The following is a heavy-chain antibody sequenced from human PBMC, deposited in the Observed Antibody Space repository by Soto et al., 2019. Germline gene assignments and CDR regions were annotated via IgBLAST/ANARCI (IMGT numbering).Heavy chain of an antibody. D-gene: IGHD3-16*02. CDR1: GFTFSNAW. CDR3: TTDHRIWGSYRYSYYYYMDV. J-gene: IGHJ6*03. CDR2: IKSKTDGGTT. Sequence: EVQLVESGGGLVKPGGSLRLSCAASGFTFSNAWMSWVRQAPGKGLEWVGRIKSKTDGGTTDYAAPVKGRFTISRDDSKNTLYLQMNSLKTEDTAVYYCTTDHRIWGSYRYSYYYYMDVWGKGTTVTVSS. V-gene: IGHV3-15*01.